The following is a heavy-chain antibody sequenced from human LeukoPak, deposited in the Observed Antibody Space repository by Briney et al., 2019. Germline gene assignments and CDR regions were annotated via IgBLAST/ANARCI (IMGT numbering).Heavy chain of an antibody. V-gene: IGHV4-30-4*01. CDR3: ARSGQVRRRYGTFDY. J-gene: IGHJ4*02. D-gene: IGHD1-1*01. CDR1: GGSISSGDYY. Sequence: SETLSLTCTVSGGSISSGDYYWSWIRQPPGKGLEWIGYIYYSGSTYYNPSLKSRVTISVDTSKNQFSLKLSSVTAADTAVYYCARSGQVRRRYGTFDYWGQGTLVTVSS. CDR2: IYYSGST.